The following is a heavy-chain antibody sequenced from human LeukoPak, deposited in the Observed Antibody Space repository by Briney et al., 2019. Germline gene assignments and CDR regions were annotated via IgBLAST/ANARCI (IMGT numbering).Heavy chain of an antibody. CDR2: IYYTGST. CDR3: ARQQLSQLYYFDN. Sequence: SETLSLTCTVTGGSISSYYWSWIRQPPGKGLEWVGYIYYTGSTNYNPSLKSRVTISVDTSKNQFSLKLSSVTAADTAVYYCARQQLSQLYYFDNWGQGTLVTVSS. CDR1: GGSISSYY. D-gene: IGHD6-13*01. J-gene: IGHJ4*02. V-gene: IGHV4-59*01.